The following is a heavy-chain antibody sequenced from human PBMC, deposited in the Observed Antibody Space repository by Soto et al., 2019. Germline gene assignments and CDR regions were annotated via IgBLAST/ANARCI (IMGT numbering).Heavy chain of an antibody. CDR1: GGSISSGGYY. D-gene: IGHD4-17*01. V-gene: IGHV4-31*03. J-gene: IGHJ6*02. Sequence: SETLSLTCTVSGGSISSGGYYWSWIRQHPGKGLEWIGYIYYSGSTYYNPSLKSRVTISVDTSKNQFSLKLSSVTAADTAVYYCARVMYGVMDVWGQGTTVTVSS. CDR3: ARVMYGVMDV. CDR2: IYYSGST.